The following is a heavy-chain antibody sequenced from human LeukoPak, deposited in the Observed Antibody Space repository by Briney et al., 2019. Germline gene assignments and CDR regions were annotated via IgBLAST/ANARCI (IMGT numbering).Heavy chain of an antibody. V-gene: IGHV3-11*04. J-gene: IGHJ4*02. CDR2: ISGAGSTT. CDR3: ASRYSPFDF. Sequence: GGSLRLSCAASGFTFSDYYMSWIRQAPGKGLEWVSSISGAGSTTHYADSVRGRFTISRDNAKNSLYLQMNSLRAEDTAVYYCASRYSPFDFWGQGALVTVSS. CDR1: GFTFSDYY. D-gene: IGHD5-12*01.